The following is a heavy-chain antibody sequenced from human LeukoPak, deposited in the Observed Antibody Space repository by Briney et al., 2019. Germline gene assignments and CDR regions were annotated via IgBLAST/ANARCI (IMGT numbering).Heavy chain of an antibody. CDR2: IKNDGSRT. CDR3: ARDPDLSGYSFFDY. CDR1: GFTLSCYW. J-gene: IGHJ4*02. V-gene: IGHV3-74*01. Sequence: GGSLRLSCAASGFTLSCYWMHWVRQAPGKGLVWVSRIKNDGSRTTYADSVKGRFTISRDNAKNTLYLQMNSLRAEDTAVYYCARDPDLSGYSFFDYWGQGTLVTVSS. D-gene: IGHD3-22*01.